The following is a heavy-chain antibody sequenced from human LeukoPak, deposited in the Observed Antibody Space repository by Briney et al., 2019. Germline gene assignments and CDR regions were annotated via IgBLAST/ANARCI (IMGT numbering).Heavy chain of an antibody. J-gene: IGHJ4*02. CDR2: INSDGSST. CDR1: GFTFSSYW. V-gene: IGHV3-74*01. Sequence: GGSLRLSCAASGFTFSSYWMHWVRQAPGKGLVWVSRINSDGSSTSYADSVKGRFTISRDNAKNTLYLQMNSLRAEDTAVYYCARVVRGSGWYSVLDYWGQGTLVTVSS. D-gene: IGHD6-19*01. CDR3: ARVVRGSGWYSVLDY.